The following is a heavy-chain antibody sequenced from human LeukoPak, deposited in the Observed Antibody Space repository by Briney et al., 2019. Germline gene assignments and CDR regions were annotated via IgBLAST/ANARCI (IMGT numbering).Heavy chain of an antibody. CDR3: ARNLYYYDSSGYYYY. CDR2: IYTGGST. J-gene: IGHJ4*02. CDR1: GFTVSGNY. V-gene: IGHV3-66*01. D-gene: IGHD3-22*01. Sequence: PGGSLRLSCAASGFTVSGNYMSWVRQAPGKGLEWVSAIYTGGSTYYAGSVKGRFTISRDNSKDTLYLQMNSLRAEDTAVYYCARNLYYYDSSGYYYYWGQGTLVTVSS.